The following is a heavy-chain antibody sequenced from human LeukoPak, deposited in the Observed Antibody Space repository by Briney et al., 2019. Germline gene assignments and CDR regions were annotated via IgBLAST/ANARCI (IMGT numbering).Heavy chain of an antibody. D-gene: IGHD4-17*01. CDR2: ISSSSSYI. V-gene: IGHV3-21*01. Sequence: GGSPRLSCAASGFTFSIYNMNWVRQAPGKGLEWVSSISSSSSYIYYADSVKGRFTISRDNAKNSLYLQMNSLRAEDTAVYYCARDQERAMTTVTTGDYWGQGTLVTVSS. CDR1: GFTFSIYN. CDR3: ARDQERAMTTVTTGDY. J-gene: IGHJ4*02.